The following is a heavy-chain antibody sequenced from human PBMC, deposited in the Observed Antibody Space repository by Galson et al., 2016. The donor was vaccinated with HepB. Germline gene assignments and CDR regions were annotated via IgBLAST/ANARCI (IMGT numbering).Heavy chain of an antibody. J-gene: IGHJ4*02. D-gene: IGHD1-26*01. CDR1: GYAFTNYA. Sequence: SVKVSCKASGYAFTNYAIHWVRQALGQGLQYLGWIHAGNGQTTYSPDFQGRLAFTRENSATTAYMDLSNLRSPDTGVYYCALGRHTSPWGASGLTPPAYWGQGTLVSVSS. CDR3: ALGRHTSPWGASGLTPPAY. CDR2: IHAGNGQT. V-gene: IGHV1-3*01.